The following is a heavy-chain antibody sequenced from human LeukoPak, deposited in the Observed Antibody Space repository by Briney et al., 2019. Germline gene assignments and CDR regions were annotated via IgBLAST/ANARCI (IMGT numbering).Heavy chain of an antibody. D-gene: IGHD3-22*01. CDR2: ISGSGGTT. CDR3: AKDRDDSSGYFATYYFDY. CDR1: GFTFSSYA. Sequence: GGSLRLSCVASGFTFSSYAMSWVRQAPGKGPEWFSDISGSGGTTYYAESVKGRFTISRDNSKNTLYLQMNSLRAEDTAVYYCAKDRDDSSGYFATYYFDYWGQGTLVTVSS. J-gene: IGHJ4*02. V-gene: IGHV3-23*01.